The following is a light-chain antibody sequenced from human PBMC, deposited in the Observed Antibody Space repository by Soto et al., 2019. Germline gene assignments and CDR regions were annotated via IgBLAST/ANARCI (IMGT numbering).Light chain of an antibody. CDR1: QYINTR. CDR2: QTS. V-gene: IGKV3-11*01. Sequence: EMVLTQSPATLSSFPGDRVTLSCRASQYINTRLAWYQHRPGQAPRLLIDQTSLRAAGIPARFSASGSGTDFTLTISDVQPEDFALYYCHQRQSWPRTFGQGTKVDIK. CDR3: HQRQSWPRT. J-gene: IGKJ1*01.